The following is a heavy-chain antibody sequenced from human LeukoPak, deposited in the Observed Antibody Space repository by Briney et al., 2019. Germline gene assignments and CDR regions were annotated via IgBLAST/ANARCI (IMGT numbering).Heavy chain of an antibody. CDR1: GYTFTSYY. D-gene: IGHD6-6*01. V-gene: IGHV1-46*01. CDR3: ARGPKYSSLSLYYGMDV. J-gene: IGHJ6*02. Sequence: ASVKVSCKASGYTFTSYYMHWVRQAPGQGLEWMGIINPSGGSTSYAQKFQGRVTMTRDTSISTAYMELSSLRSEDTAVYYCARGPKYSSLSLYYGMDVWGQGTTVTVSS. CDR2: INPSGGST.